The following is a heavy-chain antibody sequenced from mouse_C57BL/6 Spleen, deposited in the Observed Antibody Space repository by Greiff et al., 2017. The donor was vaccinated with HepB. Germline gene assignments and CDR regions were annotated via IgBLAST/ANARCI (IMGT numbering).Heavy chain of an antibody. D-gene: IGHD2-4*01. J-gene: IGHJ4*01. CDR2: IDPSDSET. CDR3: ARCDYGDYAMDY. CDR1: GYTFTSYW. Sequence: VQLQQPGAELVRPGSSVKLSCKASGYTFTSYWMHWVKQRPIQGLEWIGNIDPSDSETHYNQKFKDKATLTVDKSSSTAYMQLSSLTSEDSAVYYCARCDYGDYAMDYWGQGTSVTVSS. V-gene: IGHV1-52*01.